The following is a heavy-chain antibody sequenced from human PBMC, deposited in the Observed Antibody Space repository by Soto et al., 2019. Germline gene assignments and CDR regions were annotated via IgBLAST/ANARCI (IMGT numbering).Heavy chain of an antibody. CDR3: AKDLGRGSGPIYYYYGMDV. V-gene: IGHV3-23*01. Sequence: GGSLRLSCAASGFTFSSYAMSWVRQAPGKGLEWVSAISGSGGSTYYADSVKGRFTISRDNSKNTLYLQMNSLRAEDTAVYYCAKDLGRGSGPIYYYYGMDVWGQGHTVTVSS. D-gene: IGHD6-19*01. J-gene: IGHJ6*02. CDR1: GFTFSSYA. CDR2: ISGSGGST.